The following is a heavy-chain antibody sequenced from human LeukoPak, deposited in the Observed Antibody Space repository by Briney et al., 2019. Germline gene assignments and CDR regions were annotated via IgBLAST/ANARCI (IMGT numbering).Heavy chain of an antibody. D-gene: IGHD4-11*01. CDR3: ARDHTETSSLNFRNYYYYGMDI. CDR1: GGSIRSGDYS. CDR2: IYYSWST. J-gene: IGHJ6*02. V-gene: IGHV4-31*03. Sequence: PSETLSLTCTVSGGSIRSGDYSWNWIRQHPGKGLEWIGYIYYSWSTYYNPSLTSRVTMSVDTSKNQFSLKLSSVTAADTAIYYCARDHTETSSLNFRNYYYYGMDIWGQGTTVIVSS.